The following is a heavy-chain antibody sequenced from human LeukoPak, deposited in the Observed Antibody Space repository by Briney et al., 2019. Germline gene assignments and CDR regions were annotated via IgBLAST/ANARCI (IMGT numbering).Heavy chain of an antibody. CDR2: ISRDSRTI. CDR1: GFTFSSYS. D-gene: IGHD3-16*01. CDR3: AASPPGGRIDY. Sequence: GRPLRLSCAASGFTFSSYSMNWVRQAPGKGLEWVSIISRDSRTIIYADSVKGRFTISRDNAKNSLYLQMNSLRDEDTAVYFCAASPPGGRIDYWGQGALVSVSS. V-gene: IGHV3-21*01. J-gene: IGHJ4*02.